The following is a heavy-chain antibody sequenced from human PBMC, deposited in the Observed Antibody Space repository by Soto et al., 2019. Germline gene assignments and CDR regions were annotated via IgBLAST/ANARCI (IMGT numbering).Heavy chain of an antibody. CDR3: ARGGYGDYPFDY. D-gene: IGHD4-17*01. Sequence: ASVKVSCKSSGYTFITYAMHWVRQAPGQRPEWMGWLNPGKGDTKYSQRFQGRVTITRDTSATTAYMQLSSLKSEDTAVYYCARGGYGDYPFDYWDQGTLVTVSS. CDR1: GYTFITYA. V-gene: IGHV1-3*01. CDR2: LNPGKGDT. J-gene: IGHJ4*02.